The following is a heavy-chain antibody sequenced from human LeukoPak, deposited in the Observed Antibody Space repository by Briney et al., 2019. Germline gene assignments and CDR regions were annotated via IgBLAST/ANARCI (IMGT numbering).Heavy chain of an antibody. J-gene: IGHJ4*02. D-gene: IGHD3-3*01. CDR3: ARAPEYDFWSGYQYYFDY. V-gene: IGHV4-39*07. CDR2: IYYSGST. CDR1: GGSISSSSYY. Sequence: SETLSLTCTVSGGSISSSSYYWGWIRQPPGKGLEWIGSIYYSGSTYYNPSLKSRVTISVDTSKNQFSLKLSSVTAADTAVYYCARAPEYDFWSGYQYYFDYWGQGTLVTVSS.